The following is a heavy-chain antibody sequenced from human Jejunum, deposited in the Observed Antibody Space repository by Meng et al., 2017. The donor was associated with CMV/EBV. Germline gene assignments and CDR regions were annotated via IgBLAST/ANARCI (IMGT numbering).Heavy chain of an antibody. D-gene: IGHD6-6*01. CDR3: AKESQQLVLDY. Sequence: CAASGFTFSSYGMYWVRQAPGQGLECVAFIRYDGSNQYYADSVKGRFTISRDNAKNSLYLQMNSLRAEDTALYYCAKESQQLVLDYWGQGTLVTVSS. CDR2: IRYDGSNQ. J-gene: IGHJ4*02. V-gene: IGHV3-30*02. CDR1: GFTFSSYG.